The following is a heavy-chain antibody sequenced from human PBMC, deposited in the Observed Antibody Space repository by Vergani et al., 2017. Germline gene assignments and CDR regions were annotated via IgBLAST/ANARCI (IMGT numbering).Heavy chain of an antibody. J-gene: IGHJ2*01. CDR3: AKDRSYYYDSSGPNPGPFGYFDL. D-gene: IGHD3-22*01. CDR2: ISGSGGST. Sequence: EVQLLESGGGLVQPGGSLSLSCAASGFTFSSSAMSWVRQAPGKGLEWVAAISGSGGSTYYADSVKGRFTIARDNSKNTLYLQMNSLRAEDTAVYYCAKDRSYYYDSSGPNPGPFGYFDLWGRGTLVTVSS. V-gene: IGHV3-23*01. CDR1: GFTFSSSA.